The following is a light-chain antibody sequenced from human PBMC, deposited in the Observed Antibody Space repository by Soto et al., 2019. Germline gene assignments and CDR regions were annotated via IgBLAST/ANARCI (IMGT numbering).Light chain of an antibody. Sequence: DIQMTQSPSSLSASVGDRVTITCRASQGISNYLAWYQQKPGKVPKLLIYAASTLQSAVASRFSGSGSGTDFTLTISSLQPEDVATYYCQRYKRAPTFGPGTKVDIK. CDR1: QGISNY. V-gene: IGKV1-27*01. CDR2: AAS. CDR3: QRYKRAPT. J-gene: IGKJ3*01.